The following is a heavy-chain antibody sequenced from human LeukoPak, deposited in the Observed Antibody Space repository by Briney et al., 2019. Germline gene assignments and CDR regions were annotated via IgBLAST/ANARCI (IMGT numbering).Heavy chain of an antibody. J-gene: IGHJ4*02. CDR1: GLTFSNYA. CDR3: AREVGKYSYGSSLRFDY. V-gene: IGHV3-23*01. CDR2: ISGDRTGT. Sequence: GGSLRLSCAASGLTFSNYAMSWVRQTPGKGLEWVSAISGDRTGTYYTDSVKGRFTISRDNSKNTLFLQMNSLRVEDTAVYYCAREVGKYSYGSSLRFDYWGQGTLVTVSS. D-gene: IGHD5-18*01.